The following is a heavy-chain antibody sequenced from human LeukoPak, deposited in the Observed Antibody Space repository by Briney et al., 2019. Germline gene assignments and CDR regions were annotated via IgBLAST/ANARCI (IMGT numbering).Heavy chain of an antibody. D-gene: IGHD3-10*01. Sequence: GGYLRLSCAASGFTFSSYAMSWVRQAPGKGLEWVSGIRSSGGSTYYSDSVKGRFTISRDNSKNTLYLQMNSLRAEDTAVYYCAKEVRESAWYYFDYWGQGTLVTVSS. J-gene: IGHJ4*02. CDR2: IRSSGGST. CDR1: GFTFSSYA. CDR3: AKEVRESAWYYFDY. V-gene: IGHV3-23*01.